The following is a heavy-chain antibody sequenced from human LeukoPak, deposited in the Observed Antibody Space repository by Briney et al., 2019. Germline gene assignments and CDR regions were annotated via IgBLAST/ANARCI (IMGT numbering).Heavy chain of an antibody. CDR3: ARDAESSSWYLGLDP. V-gene: IGHV4-38-2*02. D-gene: IGHD6-13*01. Sequence: PSETLSLTCTVSGYSISSGYYWGWIRQPPGKGLEWIGSIYHSGSTYYNPSLKSRATISVDTSKNQFSLKLSSVTAADTAVYYCARDAESSSWYLGLDPWGQGTLVTVSS. CDR2: IYHSGST. J-gene: IGHJ5*02. CDR1: GYSISSGYY.